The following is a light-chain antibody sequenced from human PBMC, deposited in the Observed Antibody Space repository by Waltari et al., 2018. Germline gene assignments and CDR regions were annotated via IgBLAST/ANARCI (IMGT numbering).Light chain of an antibody. CDR2: RNT. J-gene: IGLJ3*02. Sequence: QSVLIQPPSASETPGHRVTISGSGSNSNIGSHYVCRYPHLPGTAPELLIYRNTQRPSGVPDRFSGSKSDTSASLAISGLRSEDEADYYCAAWDDSLRAWVFGGGTKLTVL. CDR3: AAWDDSLRAWV. V-gene: IGLV1-47*01. CDR1: NSNIGSHY.